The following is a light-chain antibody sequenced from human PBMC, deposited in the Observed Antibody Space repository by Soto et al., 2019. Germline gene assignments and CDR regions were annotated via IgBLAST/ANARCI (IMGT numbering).Light chain of an antibody. CDR1: SSDVGSYNY. J-gene: IGLJ1*01. V-gene: IGLV2-8*01. CDR2: XXX. Sequence: QSALTQPPSASGSPGQSVTISCTGTSSDVGSYNYVSWYQQHPGKAPKLMIYXXXXXXXXXXXXXXGXXSGNTASLTVSGPXAEXXXXXYCSSYAGSNEYVFGTGTKVTVL. CDR3: SSYAGSNEYV.